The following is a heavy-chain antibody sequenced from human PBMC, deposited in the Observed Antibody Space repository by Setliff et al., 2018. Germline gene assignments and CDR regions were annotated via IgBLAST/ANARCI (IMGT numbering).Heavy chain of an antibody. CDR3: ARGAGWCCDSSGYYYDY. J-gene: IGHJ4*02. CDR2: IYYSGST. CDR1: GGSISSYY. D-gene: IGHD3-22*01. Sequence: PSETLSLTCTVSGGSISSYYWSWIRQPPGKRLEWIGYIYYSGSTNYNPSLESRVTISVDTSKNQFSLKLSSVTAADTAVYYCARGAGWCCDSSGYYYDYWGQGTLVTVSS. V-gene: IGHV4-59*08.